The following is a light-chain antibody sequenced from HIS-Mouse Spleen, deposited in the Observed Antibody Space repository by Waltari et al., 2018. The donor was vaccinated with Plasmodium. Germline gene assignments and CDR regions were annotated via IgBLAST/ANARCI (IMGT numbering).Light chain of an antibody. Sequence: DIQLTQSPSFLSASVGERVTITCRARKGIGSYLAWYQQKPGKAPKLLIYAASSLQSGVPSRFSGSGSGTEFTLTISSLQPEDFATYYCQQLNSYPYTFGQGTKLEIK. CDR1: KGIGSY. CDR3: QQLNSYPYT. CDR2: AAS. V-gene: IGKV1-9*01. J-gene: IGKJ2*01.